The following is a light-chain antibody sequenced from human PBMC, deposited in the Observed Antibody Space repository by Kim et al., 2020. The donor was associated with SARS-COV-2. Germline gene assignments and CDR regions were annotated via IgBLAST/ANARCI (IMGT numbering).Light chain of an antibody. Sequence: EIVLTQSPATLSLSPGETATLSCRASQSVSSYLAWYQQRPGQGPRLLIYDASDRATGTPGRFSGSGSGTDFTLTISSLEPEDFAVYYWQQSSGWPVTFGGGTKVDIK. V-gene: IGKV3-11*01. CDR1: QSVSSY. J-gene: IGKJ4*01. CDR2: DAS. CDR3: QQSSGWPVT.